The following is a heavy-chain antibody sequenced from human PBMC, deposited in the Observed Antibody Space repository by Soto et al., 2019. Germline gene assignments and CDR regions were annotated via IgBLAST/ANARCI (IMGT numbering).Heavy chain of an antibody. CDR1: GFTFSNYA. CDR3: AKAYFVWSSEQPYYFDY. Sequence: EVQLLDSGGGLVQPGGSLRLSCVASGFTFSNYAMTWVRQGPGKGLEWVSGLSGSGGRSYYADSVKGRFTISRDNSKSTWYLQMNSLRAEDTAVYYCAKAYFVWSSEQPYYFDYWGQGTLVTVSS. D-gene: IGHD3-16*01. V-gene: IGHV3-23*01. CDR2: LSGSGGRS. J-gene: IGHJ4*02.